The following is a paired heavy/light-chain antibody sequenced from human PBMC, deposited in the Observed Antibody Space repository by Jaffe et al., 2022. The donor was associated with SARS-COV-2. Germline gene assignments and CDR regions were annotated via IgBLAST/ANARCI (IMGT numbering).Heavy chain of an antibody. D-gene: IGHD1-20*01. J-gene: IGHJ3*01. CDR2: INSDVSIT. Sequence: EVQLVESGGGLVQPGGSLRLSCAASGLTFSGHLMHWVRQAPGKGLVWVSRINSDVSITTYADSVKGRFTISRDNAKNTLYLQMNSLRAEDTAVYYCARGNSNWSNGFDVWGQGTMVTVSS. V-gene: IGHV3-74*01. CDR3: ARGNSNWSNGFDV. CDR1: GLTFSGHL.
Light chain of an antibody. CDR3: SSYAGSDIYV. CDR1: SSDVGGYNY. Sequence: QSALTQRPSASGSPGQSVTISCTGTSSDVGGYNYVSWYQQHPGKAPKLMIYEVSKRPSGVPDRFSGSKSGNTASLTVSGLQAEDEADYYCSSYAGSDIYVFGTGTKVTVL. V-gene: IGLV2-8*01. J-gene: IGLJ1*01. CDR2: EVS.